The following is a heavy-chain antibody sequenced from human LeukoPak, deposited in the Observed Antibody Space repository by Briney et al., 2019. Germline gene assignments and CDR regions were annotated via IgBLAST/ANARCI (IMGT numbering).Heavy chain of an antibody. D-gene: IGHD3-10*01. CDR1: GGTFSSYA. Sequence: SVKVSCKASGGTFSSYAISWVRQAPGQGLEWVGRIIPILGIANYAQKFQGRVTITADKSTSTAYMELSSLRSEDTAVYYCARKYYYGSGSYYIEDAFDIWGQGTMVTVSS. CDR2: IIPILGIA. J-gene: IGHJ3*02. CDR3: ARKYYYGSGSYYIEDAFDI. V-gene: IGHV1-69*04.